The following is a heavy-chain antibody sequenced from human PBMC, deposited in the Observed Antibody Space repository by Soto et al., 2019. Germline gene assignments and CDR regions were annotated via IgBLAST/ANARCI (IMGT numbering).Heavy chain of an antibody. Sequence: QVQLQESGPGLVKPSETLSLTCTVSGGSISSDYWSWIRQPPGKGLEWIGYIYYSGGTNYNPSLKLRVTIPVDTSKNQCSLTLSSVTAADTAVYYCARLGRYCSGGRCYAWFDPWGQGTLVPVSS. CDR1: GGSISSDY. CDR3: ARLGRYCSGGRCYAWFDP. J-gene: IGHJ5*02. CDR2: IYYSGGT. D-gene: IGHD2-15*01. V-gene: IGHV4-59*08.